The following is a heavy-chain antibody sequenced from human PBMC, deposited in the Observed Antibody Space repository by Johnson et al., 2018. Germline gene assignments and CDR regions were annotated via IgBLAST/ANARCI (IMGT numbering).Heavy chain of an antibody. CDR2: ITLSGSGP. Sequence: QLVESGGGLVQPGGSLRLSCEASGFTFSNYAMTWVRQAPGKGLEWVSVITLSGSGPYYADSVKGRFTISRDNSKNKMYLQINSLRAEDTAVYYCAYSGYSGVVTAVALRYWGQGTLVTVYS. CDR3: AYSGYSGVVTAVALRY. D-gene: IGHD2-21*02. J-gene: IGHJ4*02. CDR1: GFTFSNYA. V-gene: IGHV3-23*04.